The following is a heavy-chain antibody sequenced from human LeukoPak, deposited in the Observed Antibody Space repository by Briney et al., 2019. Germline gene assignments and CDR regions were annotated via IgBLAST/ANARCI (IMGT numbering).Heavy chain of an antibody. CDR2: ISCSGGST. CDR1: GFTFSSYA. D-gene: IGHD6-6*01. Sequence: PGGSLRLSCAASGFTFSSYAMSWVRQAPGKGLGWVSAISCSGGSTYYADSVKGRFTISRHNSKNTLYLQMNSLRAEDTAVYYCAKGDSSYPPGWFDPWGQGTLVTVSS. J-gene: IGHJ5*02. CDR3: AKGDSSYPPGWFDP. V-gene: IGHV3-23*01.